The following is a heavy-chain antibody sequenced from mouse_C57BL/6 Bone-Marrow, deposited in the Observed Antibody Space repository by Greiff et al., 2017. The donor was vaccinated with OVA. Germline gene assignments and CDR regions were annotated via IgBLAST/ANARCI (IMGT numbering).Heavy chain of an antibody. CDR3: ARYGSSSYWYFDV. D-gene: IGHD1-1*01. Sequence: QVQLQQPGAELVKPGASVKVSCKASGYTFTSYWMHWVKQRPGQGLEWIGRIHPSDSDTNYNQKFKGKATLTVDKSSSTAYMQLSSLTSEDSAVYYCARYGSSSYWYFDVWGTGTTVTVSS. J-gene: IGHJ1*03. V-gene: IGHV1-74*01. CDR1: GYTFTSYW. CDR2: IHPSDSDT.